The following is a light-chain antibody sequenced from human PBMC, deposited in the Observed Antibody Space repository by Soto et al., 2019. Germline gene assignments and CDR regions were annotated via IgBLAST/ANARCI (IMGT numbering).Light chain of an antibody. J-gene: IGKJ4*01. CDR1: QGIGLW. CDR3: QQYSSYPT. Sequence: DIQMTQSPSSLSASVGDRVIITCRASQGIGLWLAWYPQKPGKAPKSLIYAASSLQSRVPSRFTASGSVTDFTLTISNLQAEDLATYYCQQYSSYPTFGGGTKVEIK. CDR2: AAS. V-gene: IGKV1D-16*01.